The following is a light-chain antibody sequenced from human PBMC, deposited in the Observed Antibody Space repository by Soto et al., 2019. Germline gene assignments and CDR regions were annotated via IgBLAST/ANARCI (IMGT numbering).Light chain of an antibody. CDR1: QSVSSY. Sequence: EIVLTQSPATLSLSPGERATLSCRASQSVSSYLAWYQQKPGQAPRLLIYGASNRATGIPARFSGSGSGTDFTLTISRLEPEDFGVSYCQHRGKWPRTFGQGTKLEIK. CDR2: GAS. J-gene: IGKJ2*01. V-gene: IGKV3-11*01. CDR3: QHRGKWPRT.